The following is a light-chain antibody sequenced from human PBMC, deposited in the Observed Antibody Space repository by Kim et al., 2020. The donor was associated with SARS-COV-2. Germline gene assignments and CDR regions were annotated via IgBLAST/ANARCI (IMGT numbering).Light chain of an antibody. CDR2: GAS. J-gene: IGKJ1*01. Sequence: IVMTQSPDSLAVSLGERATINCKSSQSVLYSSNNESYLAWYQQKPGQPPKLLIYGASTRESGVPDRFSASGSGTDFTLTISSLQAEDVAVYSCQQYYSSWTFGQGTKVDIK. CDR1: QSVLYSSNNESY. V-gene: IGKV4-1*01. CDR3: QQYYSSWT.